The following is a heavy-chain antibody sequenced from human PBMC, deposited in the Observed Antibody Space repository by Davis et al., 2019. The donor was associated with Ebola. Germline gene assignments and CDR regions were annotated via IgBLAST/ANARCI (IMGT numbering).Heavy chain of an antibody. CDR3: ARAQFPTTSDH. Sequence: AASEKVSCKASGYTFTSYGISWVRQAPGQGLEWMGWIGAYNGNTNYAQKLQGRVTMTTDTSTNTAYMEVGSLRSDDTAVYYCARAQFPTTSDHWGQGTLVTVSS. J-gene: IGHJ4*02. V-gene: IGHV1-18*04. CDR2: IGAYNGNT. CDR1: GYTFTSYG. D-gene: IGHD1-1*01.